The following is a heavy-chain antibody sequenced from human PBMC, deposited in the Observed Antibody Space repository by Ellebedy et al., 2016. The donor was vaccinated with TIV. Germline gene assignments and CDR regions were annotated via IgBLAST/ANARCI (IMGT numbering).Heavy chain of an antibody. D-gene: IGHD4-23*01. CDR2: IYFSGTT. J-gene: IGHJ6*02. Sequence: MPSETLSLTCTISGDSIRNFYWSWIRQSPGKGLEWIGYIYFSGTTKYNPSLKSRITISVDTSKNHFSLKLTSVTAADTAVYYCAKERLQWSHYNYGLDVWGHGTTVTVSS. V-gene: IGHV4-59*01. CDR3: AKERLQWSHYNYGLDV. CDR1: GDSIRNFY.